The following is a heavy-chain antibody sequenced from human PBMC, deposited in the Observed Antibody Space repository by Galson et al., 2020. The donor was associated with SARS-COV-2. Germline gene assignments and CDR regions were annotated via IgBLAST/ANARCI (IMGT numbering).Heavy chain of an antibody. J-gene: IGHJ4*02. D-gene: IGHD3-3*01. CDR1: GFTFSSYA. CDR3: ARDFDYDFWSGYSSGFDY. Sequence: GGSLRLSCAASGFTFSSYAMHWVRQAPGKGLEWVAVISYDGSNKYYADSVKGRFTISRDNSKNTLYLQMNSLRAEDTAVYYCARDFDYDFWSGYSSGFDYWGQGTLVTVSS. V-gene: IGHV3-30*04. CDR2: ISYDGSNK.